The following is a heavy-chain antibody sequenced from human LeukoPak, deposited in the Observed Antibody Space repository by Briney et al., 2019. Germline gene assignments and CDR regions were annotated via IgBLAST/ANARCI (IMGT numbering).Heavy chain of an antibody. CDR3: ARGSPHLYYYYYGMGV. J-gene: IGHJ6*02. V-gene: IGHV4-34*01. Sequence: SETLSLTCAVYGGSFSGYYWSWIRQPPGKGLEWIGEINHSGSTNYNPSLKSRVTISVGTSKNQFSLKLSSVTAADTAVYYCARGSPHLYYYYYGMGVWGQGTTVTVSS. CDR2: INHSGST. CDR1: GGSFSGYY.